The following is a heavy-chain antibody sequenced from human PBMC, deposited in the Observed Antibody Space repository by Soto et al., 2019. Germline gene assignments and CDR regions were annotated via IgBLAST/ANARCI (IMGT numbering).Heavy chain of an antibody. CDR2: IYSGGST. V-gene: IGHV3-66*01. CDR1: GFTVSSNY. D-gene: IGHD1-26*01. Sequence: EVQLVESGGGLVQPGGSLRLSCAASGFTVSSNYMSWVRQAPGKGLEWVSVIYSGGSTYYADSVKGRFTISRDNSKNTLYLQMNSLRAEDTAVYYCARDHPYSGSYYATAFDIWGQGTMVTVSS. CDR3: ARDHPYSGSYYATAFDI. J-gene: IGHJ3*02.